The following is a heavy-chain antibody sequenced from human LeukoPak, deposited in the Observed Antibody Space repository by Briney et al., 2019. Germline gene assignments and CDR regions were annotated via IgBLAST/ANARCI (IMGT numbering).Heavy chain of an antibody. CDR3: ARLLSRSYYLDY. V-gene: IGHV3-7*01. J-gene: IGHJ4*02. CDR1: GFTFSSYW. CDR2: IKQDGSEK. Sequence: PGGSLRLSCAASGFTFSSYWISWVRQAPGKGLEWVANIKQDGSEKYYVDSVKGRFTISRDNAKNSQYLQMNSLRAEDTAVYYCARLLSRSYYLDYWGQGTLVTVSS. D-gene: IGHD1-26*01.